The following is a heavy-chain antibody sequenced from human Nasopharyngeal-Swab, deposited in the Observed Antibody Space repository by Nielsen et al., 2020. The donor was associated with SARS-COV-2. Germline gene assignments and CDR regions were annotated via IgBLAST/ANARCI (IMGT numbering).Heavy chain of an antibody. Sequence: ASVKVSCKASGYTFTSYYMHWVRQAPGQGLEWMGIINPSGGSTSYAQKFQGRVTMTRDTSTSTVYMELSSLRSEDTAVYYCAGDRRITIFGVVIKPGDAFDIWGQGTMVTVSS. V-gene: IGHV1-46*01. J-gene: IGHJ3*02. CDR3: AGDRRITIFGVVIKPGDAFDI. CDR1: GYTFTSYY. CDR2: INPSGGST. D-gene: IGHD3-3*01.